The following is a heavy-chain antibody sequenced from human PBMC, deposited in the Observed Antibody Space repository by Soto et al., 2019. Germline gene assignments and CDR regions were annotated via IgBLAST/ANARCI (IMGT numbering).Heavy chain of an antibody. CDR3: ARGGKGGSNFYGLDV. CDR1: GYRFTTYW. CDR2: FYPGDSDS. D-gene: IGHD1-26*01. Sequence: PGESLKISCHASGYRFTTYWIGWVRQMPGKGLEWMGIFYPGDSDSTYSPSFQGQVTISGDKSISAAYLQWNSLKASDTAIYYCARGGKGGSNFYGLDVWGQGTTVTVSS. J-gene: IGHJ6*02. V-gene: IGHV5-51*01.